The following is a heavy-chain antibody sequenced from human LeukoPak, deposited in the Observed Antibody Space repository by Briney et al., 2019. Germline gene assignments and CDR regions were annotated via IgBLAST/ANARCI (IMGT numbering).Heavy chain of an antibody. V-gene: IGHV3-15*01. CDR2: IKSKTDGGTT. CDR1: EFTFSNAW. D-gene: IGHD2-8*01. Sequence: PGGSLRLSCAASEFTFSNAWMDWVRQAPGKGLEWVGRIKSKTDGGTTDYAAPVKGRFTISGDDSKNTLYLQMNSLRAEDTAVYYCAKDRRTLYCTNGICFYFSNFDYWGQGILVTVSS. J-gene: IGHJ4*02. CDR3: AKDRRTLYCTNGICFYFSNFDY.